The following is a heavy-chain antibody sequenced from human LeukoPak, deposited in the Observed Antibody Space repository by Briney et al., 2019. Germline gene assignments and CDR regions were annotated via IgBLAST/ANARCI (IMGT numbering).Heavy chain of an antibody. Sequence: ASLKVSCKASGYTFASDETNWVRPVTEQGREWMGWMDPDSGDTADGRNLQGRVSMSRDTIISTDYMELSGLTSEDTAAYYCAKPPGNCGGAVKRPGSWYYWYFDLWGRGTLVTVSS. V-gene: IGHV1-8*01. J-gene: IGHJ2*01. D-gene: IGHD6-13*01. CDR3: AKPPGNCGGAVKRPGSWYYWYFDL. CDR1: GYTFASDE. CDR2: MDPDSGDT.